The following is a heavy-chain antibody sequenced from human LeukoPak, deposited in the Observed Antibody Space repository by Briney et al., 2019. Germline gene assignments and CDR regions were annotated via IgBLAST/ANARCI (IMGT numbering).Heavy chain of an antibody. D-gene: IGHD6-13*01. V-gene: IGHV3-74*01. Sequence: PGGSLRLSCAASGFTFSSYWMHWVRQAPGKGLVWVSRINSDGSSTSYADSVKGRFTISRDNAKNTLYLQMNSLRAEDTAVYYCARGRRRLAAAGATPPAPYFDYWGQGTLVTVSS. CDR2: INSDGSST. CDR1: GFTFSSYW. J-gene: IGHJ4*02. CDR3: ARGRRRLAAAGATPPAPYFDY.